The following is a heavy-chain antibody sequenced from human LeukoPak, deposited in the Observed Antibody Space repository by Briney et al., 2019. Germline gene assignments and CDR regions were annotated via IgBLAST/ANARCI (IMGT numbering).Heavy chain of an antibody. Sequence: PSETLSLTCTVSGASFEHFFWSWIRQLPGKGLEWIGYVYYSGSTDYNPSLKSRLTITADTSKNQFSLRLTSVTAAGTAIYYCASHRRSHGAEYWGQGTLVTVSS. V-gene: IGHV4-59*08. CDR2: VYYSGST. D-gene: IGHD4/OR15-4a*01. J-gene: IGHJ4*02. CDR1: GASFEHFF. CDR3: ASHRRSHGAEY.